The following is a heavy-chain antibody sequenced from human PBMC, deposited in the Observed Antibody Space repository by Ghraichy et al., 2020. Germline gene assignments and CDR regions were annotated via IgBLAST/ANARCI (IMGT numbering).Heavy chain of an antibody. V-gene: IGHV1-69*04. J-gene: IGHJ3*02. D-gene: IGHD1-26*01. CDR1: GVTFSSNA. CDR3: ARRGTEEIVDDVFHI. CDR2: IIPILGVP. Sequence: SVKVSCKASGVTFSSNAISWVRQTPGQGPEWMGRIIPILGVPNYAQNFQGRLTITADTSTSTAYMELHSLKSEDTGVYYCARRGTEEIVDDVFHIWGQGTMVTVSS.